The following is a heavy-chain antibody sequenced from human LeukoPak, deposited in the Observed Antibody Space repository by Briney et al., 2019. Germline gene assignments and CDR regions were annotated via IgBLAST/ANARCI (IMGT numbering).Heavy chain of an antibody. CDR1: GYSISSGYY. J-gene: IGHJ3*02. CDR2: IYYSGST. Sequence: SETLSLTCTVSGYSISSGYYWSWIRPPPGKGLEWIGYIYYSGSTNYNPSLKSRVTISVDTSKNQFSLKLSSVTAADTAVYYCAREGSRRAFDIWGQGTMVTVSS. D-gene: IGHD6-13*01. V-gene: IGHV4-61*01. CDR3: AREGSRRAFDI.